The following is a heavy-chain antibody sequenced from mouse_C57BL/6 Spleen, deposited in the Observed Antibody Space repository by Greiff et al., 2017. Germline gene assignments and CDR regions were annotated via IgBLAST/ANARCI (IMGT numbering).Heavy chain of an antibody. V-gene: IGHV1-22*01. J-gene: IGHJ2*01. CDR2: INPNNGGT. D-gene: IGHD1-1*01. CDR1: GYTFTDYN. Sequence: VQLKQSGPELVKPGASVKMSCKASGYTFTDYNMHWVKQSHGKSLEWIGYINPNNGGTSYNQKFKGKATLTVNKSSSTAYMELRSLTSEDSAVYYCARWAITTVVARDYWGQGTTLTVSS. CDR3: ARWAITTVVARDY.